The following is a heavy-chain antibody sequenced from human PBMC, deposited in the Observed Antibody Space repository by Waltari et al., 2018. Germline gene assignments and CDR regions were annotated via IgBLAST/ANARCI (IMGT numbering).Heavy chain of an antibody. CDR2: FTTSVST. Sequence: QVQLQESGPGLVKPSETLSLTCTVSDGSINNYFWNWIRHPAGKGLEWIGRFTTSVSTDTNSSLKSRVPMSLDTPKNRVSLRLTSVTFADTAVYFCAGGEGSSSKQGDYYCCMDLWGKGITVTVSS. CDR1: DGSINNYF. J-gene: IGHJ6*03. CDR3: AGGEGSSSKQGDYYCCMDL. D-gene: IGHD6-6*01. V-gene: IGHV4-4*07.